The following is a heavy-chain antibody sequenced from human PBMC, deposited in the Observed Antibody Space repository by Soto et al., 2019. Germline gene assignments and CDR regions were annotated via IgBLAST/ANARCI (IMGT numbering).Heavy chain of an antibody. V-gene: IGHV4-31*03. J-gene: IGHJ4*02. CDR3: ASALGYCSSTSCYGIDY. D-gene: IGHD2-2*01. CDR2: IYYSGST. CDR1: GGSISSGGYY. Sequence: QVQLQESGPGLVKPSQTLSLTCTVSGGSISSGGYYWSWIRQHPGKGLEWIGYIYYSGSTYYNPSLKSRVTISVDTSKNQFSLKLSSVTAADTAVYHCASALGYCSSTSCYGIDYWGQGTLVTVSS.